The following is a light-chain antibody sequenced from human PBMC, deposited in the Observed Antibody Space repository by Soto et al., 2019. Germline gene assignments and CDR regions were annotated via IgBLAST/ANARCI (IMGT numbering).Light chain of an antibody. J-gene: IGKJ5*01. CDR2: DAS. CDR3: QQYDNLTSIT. Sequence: DIQMTQSPSSLSASVGDRVTITCQSSQDISNYLNWYQQKPGKAPKLLIYDASNMETGGPSRFSGSRSGTDFTFTISNLQPEDIATYYCQQYDNLTSITFGQGTRLEIK. V-gene: IGKV1-33*01. CDR1: QDISNY.